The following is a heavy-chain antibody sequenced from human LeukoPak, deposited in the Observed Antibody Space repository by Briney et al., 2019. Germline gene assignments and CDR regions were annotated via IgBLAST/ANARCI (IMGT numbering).Heavy chain of an antibody. CDR3: ARDQAPMAYFDH. CDR1: GGSISSYY. D-gene: IGHD3-10*01. Sequence: SETLSLTCTVCGGSISSYYRSWIRQPAGKGLEWIGRIYTSGSTNYNPSLKSRVTMSVDTSKNQFSLKLSSVTAADTAVYYCARDQAPMAYFDHWGQGTLVTVSS. J-gene: IGHJ4*02. V-gene: IGHV4-4*07. CDR2: IYTSGST.